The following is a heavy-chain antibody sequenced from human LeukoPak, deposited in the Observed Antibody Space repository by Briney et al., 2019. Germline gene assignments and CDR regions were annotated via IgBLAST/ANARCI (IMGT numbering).Heavy chain of an antibody. Sequence: PSETLSLTCAVYGGSFSGYYWSWIRQPPGKGLEWIGEINHSGSTNYNPSLKSRVTISVDTSKNQFSLKLSSVTAADTAVYYCARDPGDCGGDCYSPPRAFDIWGQGTMVTVSS. D-gene: IGHD2-21*02. CDR1: GGSFSGYY. J-gene: IGHJ3*02. CDR3: ARDPGDCGGDCYSPPRAFDI. CDR2: INHSGST. V-gene: IGHV4-34*01.